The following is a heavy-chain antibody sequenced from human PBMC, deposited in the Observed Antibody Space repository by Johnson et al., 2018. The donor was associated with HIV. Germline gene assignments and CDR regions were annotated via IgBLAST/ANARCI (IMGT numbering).Heavy chain of an antibody. Sequence: MLLVESGGGLVQPGGYLRLSCVASGFTFRSYWMTWVRQAPGKGLEWVSVIYSGGSTYYADSVKGRYTISRDNSKNTLYLQMNSLRADDTAVYYCARAYSYGAFDIWGQGTLVTVSS. CDR2: IYSGGST. V-gene: IGHV3-66*01. D-gene: IGHD5-18*01. J-gene: IGHJ3*02. CDR3: ARAYSYGAFDI. CDR1: GFTFRSYW.